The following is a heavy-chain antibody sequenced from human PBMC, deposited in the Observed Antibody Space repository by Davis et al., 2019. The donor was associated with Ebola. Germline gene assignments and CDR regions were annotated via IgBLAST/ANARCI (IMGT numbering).Heavy chain of an antibody. CDR3: AKEEYYYDSSGYYSHFDY. CDR1: GFTFSSYW. Sequence: GESLKISCAASGFTFSSYWMSWVRQAPGKGLEWVANIKQDGSEKYYVDSVKGRFTISRDNAKNSLYLQMNSLRAEDTAVYYCAKEEYYYDSSGYYSHFDYWGQGTLVTVSS. V-gene: IGHV3-7*01. D-gene: IGHD3-22*01. J-gene: IGHJ4*02. CDR2: IKQDGSEK.